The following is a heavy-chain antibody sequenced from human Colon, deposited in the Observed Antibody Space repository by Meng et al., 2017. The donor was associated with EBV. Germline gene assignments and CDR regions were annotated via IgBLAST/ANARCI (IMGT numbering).Heavy chain of an antibody. Sequence: QLPSAESGPGLVKPSETLSLTCTVSGGSISSSSYSCAWIRQPPGKGLEWIGGISYGGSTSYNPSLKSRVTISIDTSKNQFSLSLTSVTAADTAIYYCARGIQIWHEIDYWGQGTLVTVSS. CDR1: GGSISSSSYS. CDR2: ISYGGST. J-gene: IGHJ4*02. V-gene: IGHV4-39*07. CDR3: ARGIQIWHEIDY. D-gene: IGHD5-18*01.